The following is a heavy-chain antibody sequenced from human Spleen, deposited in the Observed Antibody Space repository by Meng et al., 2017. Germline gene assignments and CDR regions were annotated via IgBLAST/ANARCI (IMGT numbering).Heavy chain of an antibody. Sequence: GGSLRLSCAASGFTFSSYAMSWVRQAPGKGLEWVSSIHGTGDYTYYADSVKGRFTISSDNSKNTLYLQVDSLRADDTAVYYCAKGPYYYDGSVYHWRGLDVWGQGTTVTVSS. CDR3: AKGPYYYDGSVYHWRGLDV. D-gene: IGHD3-22*01. V-gene: IGHV3-23*01. CDR2: IHGTGDYT. CDR1: GFTFSSYA. J-gene: IGHJ6*02.